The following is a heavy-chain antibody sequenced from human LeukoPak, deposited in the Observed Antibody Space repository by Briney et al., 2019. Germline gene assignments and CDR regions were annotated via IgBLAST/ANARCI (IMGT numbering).Heavy chain of an antibody. D-gene: IGHD3-10*01. CDR2: IYHSGST. Sequence: KPSETLSLTCTVSGYSISSGYYWGWIRQPPGKGLEWIGSIYHSGSTYYNPSLKSRVTISVDTSKTQFSLKLTSVTAADTAVYYCARNSFLGPYGSRIYNWFDPWGQGTLVTVSS. V-gene: IGHV4-38-2*02. CDR3: ARNSFLGPYGSRIYNWFDP. CDR1: GYSISSGYY. J-gene: IGHJ5*02.